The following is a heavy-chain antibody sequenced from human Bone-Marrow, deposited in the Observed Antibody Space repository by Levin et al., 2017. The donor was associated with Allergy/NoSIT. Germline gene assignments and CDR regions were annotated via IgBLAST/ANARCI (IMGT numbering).Heavy chain of an antibody. CDR1: GFTFSNYN. V-gene: IGHV3-30*03. CDR3: ATDSGYSRGWLNTWFDA. D-gene: IGHD6-19*01. Sequence: SCSASGFTFSNYNMHWVRQAPGKGLEWVAVALYDGSNQYYADFGKGRFTISRDNPRNTLFLQMNSLRDDDTAVYYCATDSGYSRGWLNTWFDAWGQGTLVTVSS. J-gene: IGHJ5*02. CDR2: ALYDGSNQ.